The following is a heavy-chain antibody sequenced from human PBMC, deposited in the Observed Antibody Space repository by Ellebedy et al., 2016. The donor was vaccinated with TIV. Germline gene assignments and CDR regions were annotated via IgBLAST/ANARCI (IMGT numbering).Heavy chain of an antibody. Sequence: GESLKISCAASGFTFNSYAMSWVRQAPGKGLEWVSAISGRGGNTYYADSVKGRFTISRDNSKNTLYLQMNSLGAEDTALYYCVKEGGNGDHPTTFDCWGHGTLVTGSS. CDR3: VKEGGNGDHPTTFDC. V-gene: IGHV3-23*01. CDR1: GFTFNSYA. J-gene: IGHJ4*01. D-gene: IGHD4-17*01. CDR2: ISGRGGNT.